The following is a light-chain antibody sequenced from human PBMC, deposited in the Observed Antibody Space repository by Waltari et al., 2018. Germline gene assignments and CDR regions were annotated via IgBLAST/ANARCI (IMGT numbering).Light chain of an antibody. CDR1: QSLLHSNGYNY. Sequence: ILMTQSPLSLPVTPGEPASISCRSSQSLLHSNGYNYLDWYLQKPGKSPQLMIYSGSKRTSGGPDRFRGRGAGTDFTLKSSRVGGGDVGVYDCRQALQAPDTLGPGTRLEMK. J-gene: IGKJ5*01. CDR3: RQALQAPDT. V-gene: IGKV2-28*01. CDR2: SGS.